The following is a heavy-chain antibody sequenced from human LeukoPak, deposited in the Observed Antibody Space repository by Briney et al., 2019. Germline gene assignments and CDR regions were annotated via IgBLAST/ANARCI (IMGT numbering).Heavy chain of an antibody. CDR1: GGSLSSHY. Sequence: SETLSLTCTVSGGSLSSHYWRWIPQPPGKGLEWIGYIYYCGSTDYNLSLKSRVTISVDRSKIQFSLKLSSVTAADTAVYYCAREAYDFWSGYYASWFVPWGQGTLVTVSS. CDR3: AREAYDFWSGYYASWFVP. V-gene: IGHV4-59*11. CDR2: IYYCGST. D-gene: IGHD3-3*01. J-gene: IGHJ5*02.